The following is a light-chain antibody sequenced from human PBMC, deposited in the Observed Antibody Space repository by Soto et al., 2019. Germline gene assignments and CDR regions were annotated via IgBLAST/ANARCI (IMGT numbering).Light chain of an antibody. CDR2: DAS. Sequence: EIVLTQSPATLSLSPGERATLSCRASQSVDIYLTWYQQKPGQAPRLLIYDASNRATGIPARFSGSGSGTDFTLTTNGLEPEDFAGYYCRQQQPGGTFGQGTKLEIK. CDR3: RQQQPGGT. CDR1: QSVDIY. J-gene: IGKJ2*01. V-gene: IGKV3-11*01.